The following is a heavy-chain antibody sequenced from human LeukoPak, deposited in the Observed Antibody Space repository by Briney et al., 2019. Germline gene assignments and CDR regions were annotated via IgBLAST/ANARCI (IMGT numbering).Heavy chain of an antibody. V-gene: IGHV4-38-2*02. CDR3: ARRGAGPHYYGSGSRYPSRGFGP. CDR1: GYSISSGYY. J-gene: IGHJ5*02. D-gene: IGHD3-10*01. CDR2: INHSGST. Sequence: SETLSLTCTVSGYSISSGYYWGWIRPPPGKGLEWIGSINHSGSTNYNPSLKSRVTISVDTSKNQFSLKLSSVTAADTAVYYCARRGAGPHYYGSGSRYPSRGFGPWGQGTLVTVSS.